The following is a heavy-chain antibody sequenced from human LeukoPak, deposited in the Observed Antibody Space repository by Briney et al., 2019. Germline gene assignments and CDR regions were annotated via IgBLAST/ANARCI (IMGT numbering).Heavy chain of an antibody. CDR2: ITPIFGTA. D-gene: IGHD6-13*01. CDR1: GGTFSSYA. CDR3: ARGSGSSWYPAYYSTEYYFDY. V-gene: IGHV1-69*13. J-gene: IGHJ4*02. Sequence: ASVKVSCKASGGTFSSYAISWVRQAPGQGLEWMGGITPIFGTANYAQKFQGRVTITADESTSTAYMELRSLRSDDTAVYYCARGSGSSWYPAYYSTEYYFDYWGQGTLVTVSS.